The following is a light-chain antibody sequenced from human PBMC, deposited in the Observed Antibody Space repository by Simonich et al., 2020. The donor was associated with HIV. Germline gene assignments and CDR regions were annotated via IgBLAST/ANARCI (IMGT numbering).Light chain of an antibody. CDR3: MQALQTPRT. CDR1: LSLLPSNGYNY. Sequence: DIVMTQSPLSLPVTPGEPASISCRSSLSLLPSNGYNYLDWYLQMPGQSPQLLIYLGSNRASGVPDRFSGSGSGTDFTLKISRVEAEDVGVYYCMQALQTPRTFGQGTKVEIK. CDR2: LGS. J-gene: IGKJ1*01. V-gene: IGKV2-28*01.